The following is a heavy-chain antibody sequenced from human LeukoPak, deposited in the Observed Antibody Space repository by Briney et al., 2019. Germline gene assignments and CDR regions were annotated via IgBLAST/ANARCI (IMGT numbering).Heavy chain of an antibody. CDR3: ARSSGWYWFDP. Sequence: SGTLSLTCTVSGGSISSYCWSWIRQPAGKGLEWIGRIYASGSTYYNPSLKSRVTKSVDTSKNQFSLKLNSVTAADTAVYYCARSSGWYWFDPWGQGTLVTVSS. D-gene: IGHD6-19*01. J-gene: IGHJ5*02. CDR2: IYASGST. CDR1: GGSISSYC. V-gene: IGHV4-4*07.